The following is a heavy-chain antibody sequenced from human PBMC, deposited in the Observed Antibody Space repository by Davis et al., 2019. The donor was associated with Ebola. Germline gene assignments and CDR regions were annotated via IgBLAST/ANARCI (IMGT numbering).Heavy chain of an antibody. CDR2: ISAYNGNT. V-gene: IGHV1-18*04. CDR1: GYTFTSYG. J-gene: IGHJ4*02. Sequence: AASVKVSCKASGYTFTSYGISWVRQAPGQGLEWMGWISAYNGNTNYAQKFQGRVTITRDTSASTAYMELSSLRSEDTAVYYCARGSSGWYLFDYWGQGTLVTVSS. D-gene: IGHD6-19*01. CDR3: ARGSSGWYLFDY.